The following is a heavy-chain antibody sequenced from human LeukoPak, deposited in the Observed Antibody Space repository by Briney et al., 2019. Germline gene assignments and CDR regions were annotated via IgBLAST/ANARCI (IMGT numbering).Heavy chain of an antibody. D-gene: IGHD3-10*01. V-gene: IGHV3-30*18. Sequence: GGSLRLSCAASGFIFSSYGMHWVRQAPGKGLEWVAVISYDGSNKYYADSVKGRFTISRDNSKNTLYLQMNSLRAEDTAVYYCAKFGAAQDYWGQGTLVTVSS. CDR1: GFIFSSYG. CDR2: ISYDGSNK. CDR3: AKFGAAQDY. J-gene: IGHJ4*02.